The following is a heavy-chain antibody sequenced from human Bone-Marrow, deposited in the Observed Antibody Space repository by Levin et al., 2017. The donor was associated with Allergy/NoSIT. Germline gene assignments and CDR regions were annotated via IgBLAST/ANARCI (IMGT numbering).Heavy chain of an antibody. J-gene: IGHJ6*02. V-gene: IGHV4-30-2*01. Sequence: SETLSLTCAVSGGSISSGGYSWSWIRQPPGKGLEWIGYIYHSGSTYYNPSLKSRVTISVDRSKNQFSLKLSSVTAADTAVYYCARGPLLGSGRYYGMDVWGQGTTVTVSS. CDR1: GGSISSGGYS. CDR2: IYHSGST. D-gene: IGHD3-10*01. CDR3: ARGPLLGSGRYYGMDV.